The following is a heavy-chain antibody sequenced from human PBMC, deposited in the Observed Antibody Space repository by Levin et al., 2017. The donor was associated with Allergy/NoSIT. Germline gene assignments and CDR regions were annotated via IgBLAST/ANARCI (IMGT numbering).Heavy chain of an antibody. J-gene: IGHJ2*01. D-gene: IGHD3-16*01. CDR3: VRARGALRSFDL. CDR2: IYSGGST. V-gene: IGHV3-53*01. CDR1: GFAVSSNY. Sequence: PGGSLRLSCAASGFAVSSNYMNWVRQAPGKGLEWVSVIYSGGSTYYADSVKGRFTISRDNSKNTLYLQMNSLRAEDTAVYYCVRARGALRSFDLWGRGTLVSVSS.